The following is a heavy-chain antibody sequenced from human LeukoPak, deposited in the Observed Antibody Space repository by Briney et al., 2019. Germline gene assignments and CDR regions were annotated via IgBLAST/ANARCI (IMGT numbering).Heavy chain of an antibody. CDR1: GGSINSFY. V-gene: IGHV4-59*08. CDR2: IHSNGGT. D-gene: IGHD3-10*01. Sequence: PSETLSLTCSVSGGSINSFYWSWIRQPPGKGLEWIGYIHSNGGTNYNPSLKSRVTMSVDTSKNQFSLKLNSVTAADSAVYFCARHASGLYGSRGDFDYWGQGTLVTVSS. CDR3: ARHASGLYGSRGDFDY. J-gene: IGHJ4*02.